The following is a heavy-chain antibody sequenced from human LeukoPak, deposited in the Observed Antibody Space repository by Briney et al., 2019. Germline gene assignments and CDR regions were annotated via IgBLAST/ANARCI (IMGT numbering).Heavy chain of an antibody. Sequence: SETLSLTCSVSGGSISNYFWSWIRQPAGKGLEWIGRIYSSGSTNYNPSLKSRVTMTADTSKNEFSLKLSSVTAADTAVYYCARFPAVAKIWAYYYGMDVWGQGTTVTVSS. CDR2: IYSSGST. V-gene: IGHV4-4*07. D-gene: IGHD6-19*01. CDR1: GGSISNYF. CDR3: ARFPAVAKIWAYYYGMDV. J-gene: IGHJ6*02.